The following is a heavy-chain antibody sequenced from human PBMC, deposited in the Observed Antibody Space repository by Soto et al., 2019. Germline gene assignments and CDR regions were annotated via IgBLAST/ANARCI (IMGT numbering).Heavy chain of an antibody. CDR2: LDYRVRT. V-gene: IGHV4-39*01. CDR3: ARRFQYSVYLESFDF. J-gene: IGHJ4*01. CDR1: GDSITSGTYY. Sequence: QLQLQESGPGLVKPSETLSLTCTVSGDSITSGTYYWGWIRQSPGKGLEWIGSLDYRVRTSSNPSLNSRVAISVDTSKNQFSLRLSSVTAPDTALYCCARRFQYSVYLESFDFWGQEPWSPSP. D-gene: IGHD2-15*01.